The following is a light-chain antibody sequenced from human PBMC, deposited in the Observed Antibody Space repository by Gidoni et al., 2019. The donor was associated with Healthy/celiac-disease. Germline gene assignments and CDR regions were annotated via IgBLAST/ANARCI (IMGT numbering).Light chain of an antibody. J-gene: IGKJ1*01. CDR2: EAS. V-gene: IGKV3-11*01. CDR1: QSVRSY. Sequence: EIVLTQSPATLSLSPGERAPLSCRASQSVRSYLACYQQKPGQAPRLLIYEASNRATGIPARFSGSVSGTDFTLTISSLEPEDFAVYYCQQRSNWPWTCGQGTKVEI. CDR3: QQRSNWPWT.